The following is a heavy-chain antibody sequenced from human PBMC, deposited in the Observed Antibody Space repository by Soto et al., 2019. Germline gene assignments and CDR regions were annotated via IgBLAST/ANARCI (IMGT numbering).Heavy chain of an antibody. Sequence: SETLSLTCTVSGGSISDDTYYWGWIRQPPGKGLEWIGSIYYSGTSSYNPSLKSRVTMSVDTSKKQLSLRLSSVTAADTAVYYCARSYCHSTNCVPLDPCGQVNLVTVSA. J-gene: IGHJ5*02. CDR3: ARSYCHSTNCVPLDP. D-gene: IGHD2-2*01. V-gene: IGHV4-39*01. CDR1: GGSISDDTYY. CDR2: IYYSGTS.